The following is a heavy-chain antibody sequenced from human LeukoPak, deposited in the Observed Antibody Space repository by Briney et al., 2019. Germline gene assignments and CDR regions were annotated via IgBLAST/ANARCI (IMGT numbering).Heavy chain of an antibody. CDR1: GSNFTTYW. CDR3: AISLGLSDTYWDF. Sequence: GESLKISCKASGSNFTTYWIGWVRQLPGKGLEWMGIIYPGDSDASYNPSFQGQVTISVDTSITTAHLQWSSLKASDTAIYYCAISLGLSDTYWDFWGQGTLVTVTS. J-gene: IGHJ4*02. D-gene: IGHD2-8*02. CDR2: IYPGDSDA. V-gene: IGHV5-51*01.